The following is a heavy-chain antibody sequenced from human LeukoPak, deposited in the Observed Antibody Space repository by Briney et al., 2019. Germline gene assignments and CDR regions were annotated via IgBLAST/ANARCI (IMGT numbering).Heavy chain of an antibody. CDR3: ARDRVGGGWFFDN. D-gene: IGHD6-19*01. Sequence: GGSLRLSCAASGFTFNSYSMNWVRQAPGKGLEWVSSISPSSIYIYFAESVKGRFSTSRDNAKNSVYLQMNSLRAEDTAVYYCARDRVGGGWFFDNWGQGTLVTVSS. CDR2: ISPSSIYI. J-gene: IGHJ4*02. CDR1: GFTFNSYS. V-gene: IGHV3-21*01.